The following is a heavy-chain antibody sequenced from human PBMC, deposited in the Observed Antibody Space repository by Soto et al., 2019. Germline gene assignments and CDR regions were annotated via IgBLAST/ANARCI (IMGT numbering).Heavy chain of an antibody. CDR2: IIPIFGTA. V-gene: IGHV1-69*13. D-gene: IGHD3-22*01. CDR3: ARDNVLYDSSGYYWFDP. Sequence: ASVKVSCKASGGTFSSYAISWVRQAPGQGLEWMGGIIPIFGTANYAQKFQGRVTITADESTSTAYMELSSLRSEDTAVYYCARDNVLYDSSGYYWFDPWGQGTLVTVSS. J-gene: IGHJ5*02. CDR1: GGTFSSYA.